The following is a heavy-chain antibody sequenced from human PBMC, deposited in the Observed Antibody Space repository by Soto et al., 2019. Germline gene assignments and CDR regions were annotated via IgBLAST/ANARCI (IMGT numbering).Heavy chain of an antibody. J-gene: IGHJ5*02. Sequence: PGESLKISCKGSGYSFTSYWIGWVRQMPGKGLEWMGIIYPGDSDTRYSPSFQGQVTISADKSISTAYLQWSSLKASDTDMYYCARQNYDILTGYNWFDPWGQGTLVTVSS. CDR2: IYPGDSDT. CDR3: ARQNYDILTGYNWFDP. D-gene: IGHD3-9*01. V-gene: IGHV5-51*01. CDR1: GYSFTSYW.